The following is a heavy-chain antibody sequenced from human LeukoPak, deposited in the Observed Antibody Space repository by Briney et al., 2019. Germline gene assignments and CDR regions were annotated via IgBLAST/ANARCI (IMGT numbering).Heavy chain of an antibody. CDR2: IYYSGST. Sequence: SETLSLTCTVSGDSISTYYWSWIRQPPGKTLEWIGYIYYSGSTNYNPSLKSRLTISVDTSRNQFSLKLRSVTAADTAVYYCARHHYDILTHLGFDPWGQGTLVTLYS. V-gene: IGHV4-59*08. CDR3: ARHHYDILTHLGFDP. D-gene: IGHD3-9*01. J-gene: IGHJ5*02. CDR1: GDSISTYY.